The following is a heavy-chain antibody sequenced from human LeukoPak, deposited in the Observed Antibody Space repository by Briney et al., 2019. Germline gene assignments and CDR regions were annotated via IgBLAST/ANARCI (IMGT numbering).Heavy chain of an antibody. V-gene: IGHV4-31*03. CDR2: IYYSGST. D-gene: IGHD3-22*01. CDR1: GDSINSGGYF. J-gene: IGHJ4*02. Sequence: SQTLSLTCTVSGDSINSGGYFWSWIRQHPGKGLEWIGYIYYSGSTYYNPSLKSRVTISVDTSKNQFSLKLSSVTAADTAVYYCTRDGPRSSGYPDNWGQGTLVTVSS. CDR3: TRDGPRSSGYPDN.